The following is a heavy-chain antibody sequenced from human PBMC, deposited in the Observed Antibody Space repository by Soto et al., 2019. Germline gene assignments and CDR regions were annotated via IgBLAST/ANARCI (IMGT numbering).Heavy chain of an antibody. CDR2: SSNSGSFT. J-gene: IGHJ4*02. Sequence: GGSLRLSCAASGFTFSDHYMSWIRQAPGKGLEWIGYSSNSGSFTRYADSVKGRFPISRDNAKNSLYLQINSLRGDDTAIYYCVRSGDNYNLLDYWGQGTPVTVSS. V-gene: IGHV3-11*06. D-gene: IGHD1-1*01. CDR3: VRSGDNYNLLDY. CDR1: GFTFSDHY.